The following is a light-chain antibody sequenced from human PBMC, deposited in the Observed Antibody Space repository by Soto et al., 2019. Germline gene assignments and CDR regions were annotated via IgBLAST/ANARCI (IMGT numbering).Light chain of an antibody. V-gene: IGKV3-20*01. J-gene: IGKJ5*01. CDR1: KSVSSSY. CDR2: GAS. CDR3: QQYGNSPIT. Sequence: EIVLTQSPGTLSLSPGERATLSCRASKSVSSSYLAWYQQKPGQAPRLLIYGASTRATGIPDRFSGSGSGTDFTLTISRLEPEDFAVYYCQQYGNSPITFGQGTRLEIK.